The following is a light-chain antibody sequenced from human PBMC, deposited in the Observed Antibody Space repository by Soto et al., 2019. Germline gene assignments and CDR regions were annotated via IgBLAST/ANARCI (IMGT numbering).Light chain of an antibody. Sequence: EIVRTQSPGSLSISPGERATLSCRASQSVSSSYLAWYQQKPGQAPRLLIYGASSRATGIPDRFSGSGSGTDFTLTISRLEPEDFAVYYCQQYGSSRLTFGGGTKVDIK. CDR3: QQYGSSRLT. J-gene: IGKJ4*01. CDR2: GAS. CDR1: QSVSSSY. V-gene: IGKV3-20*01.